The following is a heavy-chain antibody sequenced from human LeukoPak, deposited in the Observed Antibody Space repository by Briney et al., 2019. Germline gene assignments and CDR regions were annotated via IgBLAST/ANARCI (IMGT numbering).Heavy chain of an antibody. CDR2: IYYSGST. Sequence: SETLSLTCTVSGGCISSYYWSWIRQPPGKGLEWIGYIYYSGSTNYNPSLKSRVTISVDTSKNQFSLKLSSVTAADTAVYYCARRSNIPGGGWFDPWGQGTLVTVSS. CDR3: ARRSNIPGGGWFDP. CDR1: GGCISSYY. J-gene: IGHJ5*02. D-gene: IGHD3-16*01. V-gene: IGHV4-59*08.